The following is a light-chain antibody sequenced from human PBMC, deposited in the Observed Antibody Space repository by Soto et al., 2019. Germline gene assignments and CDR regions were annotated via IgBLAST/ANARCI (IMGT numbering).Light chain of an antibody. CDR2: KIS. J-gene: IGKJ2*01. CDR3: MQAKQLPYT. V-gene: IGKV2-29*03. CDR1: QSLLHSDGETY. Sequence: DIVMTQTPLSLSVTPGQSASISCKSSQSLLHSDGETYLFWYLQKPGQSPQLLIYKISNRLSGVPNRFSGSGSGTDSTLTISRVEAEDVGIYYCMQAKQLPYTFGLGTKLEI.